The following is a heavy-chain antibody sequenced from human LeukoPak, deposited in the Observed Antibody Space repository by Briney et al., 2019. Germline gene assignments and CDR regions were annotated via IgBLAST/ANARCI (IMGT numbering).Heavy chain of an antibody. D-gene: IGHD3-10*01. CDR2: TYWDDDQ. Sequence: SGPTLVNPTQTLTLTCTFSGFSLSSSGVGVGWIRQPPGKALEWLTLTYWDDDQRYSPFLKNRLTITKDTSKNQVVLTMTNMDPVDTATYYCAHSNLYRYASGSYYFDYWGQGTLVTVSS. V-gene: IGHV2-5*02. CDR3: AHSNLYRYASGSYYFDY. CDR1: GFSLSSSGVG. J-gene: IGHJ4*02.